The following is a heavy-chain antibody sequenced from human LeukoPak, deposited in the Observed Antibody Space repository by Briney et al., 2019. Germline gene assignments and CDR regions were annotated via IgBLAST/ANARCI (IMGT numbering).Heavy chain of an antibody. Sequence: PSETLSLTCTVSGGSISSGGYYWSWIRRHPGKGLEWIGYIYYSGSTYYNPSLKSRVTISVDTSKNQFSLKLSSVTAADTAAYYCARAAGGPIYYYYYMDVWGKGTTVTVSS. CDR1: GGSISSGGYY. V-gene: IGHV4-31*03. CDR3: ARAAGGPIYYYYYMDV. D-gene: IGHD4-23*01. J-gene: IGHJ6*03. CDR2: IYYSGST.